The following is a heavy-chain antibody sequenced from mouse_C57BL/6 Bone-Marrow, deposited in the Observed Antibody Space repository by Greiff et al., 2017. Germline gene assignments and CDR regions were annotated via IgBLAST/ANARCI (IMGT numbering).Heavy chain of an antibody. CDR1: GFTFSDYY. V-gene: IGHV5-12*01. Sequence: EVQVVESGGGLVQPGGSLKLSCAASGFTFSDYYMYWVRQTPEKRLEWVAYISNGGGSTYYPDTVKGRFTISRDNAKNTLYLQMSRLKSEDTAMYYCAAHDGYLFAYWGQGTLVTVSA. D-gene: IGHD2-3*01. CDR3: AAHDGYLFAY. J-gene: IGHJ3*01. CDR2: ISNGGGST.